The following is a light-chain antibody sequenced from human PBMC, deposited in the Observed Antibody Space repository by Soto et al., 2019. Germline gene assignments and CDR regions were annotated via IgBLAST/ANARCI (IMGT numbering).Light chain of an antibody. CDR3: QQYNSDIT. V-gene: IGKV1-5*01. CDR1: QSISSW. J-gene: IGKJ5*01. CDR2: DAS. Sequence: DIPMTQSPSTLSASVGDRVTITCRASQSISSWLAWYQQKPGKAPKLLIHDASSLESGVLSRFSGSGSGTEFTLTISSLQPDDFATYYCQQYNSDITFGQGTRLEIK.